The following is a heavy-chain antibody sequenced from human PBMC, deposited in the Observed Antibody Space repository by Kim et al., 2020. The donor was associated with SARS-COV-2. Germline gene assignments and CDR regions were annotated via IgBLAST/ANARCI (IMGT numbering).Heavy chain of an antibody. Sequence: GGSLRLSCATSGFTLSLYSMNWVRQAPGKGLEWVSHISDSSSTTKYADSVKGRFTISRDNTKNSLYLQMNSLRAEDTAVYYCVRENYWAFVIWGQGTNVT. CDR3: VRENYWAFVI. V-gene: IGHV3-48*04. CDR2: ISDSSSTT. D-gene: IGHD1-7*01. J-gene: IGHJ3*02. CDR1: GFTLSLYS.